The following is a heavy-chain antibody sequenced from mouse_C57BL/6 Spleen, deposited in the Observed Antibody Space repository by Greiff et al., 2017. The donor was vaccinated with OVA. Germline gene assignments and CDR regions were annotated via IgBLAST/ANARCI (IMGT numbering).Heavy chain of an antibody. CDR1: GYTFTSYN. J-gene: IGHJ3*01. CDR3: AIAIYCSSSGFDY. V-gene: IGHV1-12*01. D-gene: IGHD1-1*01. CDR2: IHPGNGDT. Sequence: QVQLQQSGAALVRPGASVQMSCKASGYTFTSYNIPWVKPTPRQGLEWIGTIHPGNGDTSSNQKFKGKATLTVEKASSTAYMQLSSLTSEDSAVYFCAIAIYCSSSGFDYWGQGTLVTVSA.